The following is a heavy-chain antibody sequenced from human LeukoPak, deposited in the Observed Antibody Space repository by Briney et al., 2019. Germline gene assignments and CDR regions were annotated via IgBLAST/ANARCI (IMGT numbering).Heavy chain of an antibody. D-gene: IGHD6-13*01. CDR2: IIPIFGTA. CDR1: GGTFSSYA. J-gene: IGHJ4*02. CDR3: ASNEPYSSSWSRYFDY. Sequence: GSSVKVSCKASGGTFSSYAISWVRQAPGQGLEWMGGIIPIFGTANYAQKFQGRVTITTDESTSTAYMELSSLRSEDTAVYYCASNEPYSSSWSRYFDYWGQGTLVTVSS. V-gene: IGHV1-69*05.